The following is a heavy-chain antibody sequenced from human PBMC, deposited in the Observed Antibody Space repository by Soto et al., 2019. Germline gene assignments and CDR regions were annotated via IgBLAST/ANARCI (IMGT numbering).Heavy chain of an antibody. CDR2: VSIGGST. D-gene: IGHD2-15*01. J-gene: IGHJ4*02. CDR1: GFTFSSYA. CDR3: AKRRGAGGHFDY. V-gene: IGHV3-23*01. Sequence: DVQLLESGGGLVQPEGSLRLSCAASGFTFSSYAMGWVRQGPGKGLEWVAVVSIGGSTHYADSVRGRFTISRDNSKNTLSLQVNSLKAEDTAVYFCAKRRGAGGHFDYWGQGALVTVSS.